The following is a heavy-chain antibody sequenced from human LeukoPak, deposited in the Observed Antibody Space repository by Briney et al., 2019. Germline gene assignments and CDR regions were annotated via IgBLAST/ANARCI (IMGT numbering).Heavy chain of an antibody. Sequence: SETLSLTCAVYGGSFSGYYWSWIRQPPGKGLEWIGEINHSGSTNYNPSLKSRVTISVDTSKNQFSLKLSSVTAADTAVYYCASGPRYYYPRNYYYMDVWGKGTTVTVSS. CDR1: GGSFSGYY. D-gene: IGHD2/OR15-2a*01. CDR2: INHSGST. J-gene: IGHJ6*03. V-gene: IGHV4-34*01. CDR3: ASGPRYYYPRNYYYMDV.